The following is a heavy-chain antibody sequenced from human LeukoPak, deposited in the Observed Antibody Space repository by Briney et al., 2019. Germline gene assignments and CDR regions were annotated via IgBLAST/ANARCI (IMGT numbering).Heavy chain of an antibody. CDR1: GYTFTSYA. CDR3: ARERYDSSGYYRPEYFQH. Sequence: EASVKVSCKASGYTFTSYAMHWVRQAPGQRLEWMGWISAYNGNTNYTQKLQGKVTMTTDTSTSTAYMELSSLRSEDTAVYYCARERYDSSGYYRPEYFQHWGQGTLVTVSS. J-gene: IGHJ1*01. D-gene: IGHD3-22*01. CDR2: ISAYNGNT. V-gene: IGHV1-3*01.